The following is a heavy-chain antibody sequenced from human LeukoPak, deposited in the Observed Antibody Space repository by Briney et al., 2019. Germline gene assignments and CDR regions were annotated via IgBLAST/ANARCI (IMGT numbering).Heavy chain of an antibody. CDR2: IYSGGST. CDR1: GFTVSSNY. Sequence: GGSLRLSCAASGFTVSSNYMSWVRQAPGKGLEWVSVIYSGGSTYYADSVKGRFTISRDNSKNTLYLQMNSLRAEDTAVYYCARDPACSSGWYYFDYWGQGTLVTVSS. V-gene: IGHV3-53*01. D-gene: IGHD6-19*01. CDR3: ARDPACSSGWYYFDY. J-gene: IGHJ4*02.